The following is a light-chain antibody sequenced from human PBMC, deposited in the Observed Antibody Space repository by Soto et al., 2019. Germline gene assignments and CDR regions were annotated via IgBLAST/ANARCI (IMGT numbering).Light chain of an antibody. CDR3: AAWDDSLYGYV. J-gene: IGLJ1*01. V-gene: IGLV1-44*01. CDR2: GNN. Sequence: QSVLTQSPSVSGAPGQKVTISCSGSISNMGSATVNWYQQLPGTAPKLLIYGNNQRPSGVPDRFSGSKSGTSASLAISGLESEDEADYYCAAWDDSLYGYVFGTGTKGTVL. CDR1: ISNMGSAT.